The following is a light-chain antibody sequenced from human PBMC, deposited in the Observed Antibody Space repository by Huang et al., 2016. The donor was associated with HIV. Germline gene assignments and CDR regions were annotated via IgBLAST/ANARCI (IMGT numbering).Light chain of an antibody. V-gene: IGKV3-15*01. CDR2: GAS. CDR1: PSVSSN. Sequence: EIVMTQSPATLSVSPGGSATLPCRASPSVSSNLPWYQQKPGQAPRHLIYGASTRATGSPARCSGSGSGTEFTLTISSLQSEDFAVYYCQQYNNWYTFGQGTKLEIK. CDR3: QQYNNWYT. J-gene: IGKJ2*01.